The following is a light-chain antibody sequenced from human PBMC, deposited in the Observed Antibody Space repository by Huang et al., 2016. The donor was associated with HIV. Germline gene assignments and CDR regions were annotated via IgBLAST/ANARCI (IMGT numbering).Light chain of an antibody. CDR3: QQYDNWPPGLT. Sequence: EIVMTQSPATLSVSPGGGATLSCRASQKSRNNLAWYQLNPGRAPRLLIYDTSTRASGVPARFSGSGSGTEFTLTISGLQSEDFAVYFCQQYDNWPPGLTFGGGTKVEI. J-gene: IGKJ4*01. CDR2: DTS. CDR1: QKSRNN. V-gene: IGKV3D-15*01.